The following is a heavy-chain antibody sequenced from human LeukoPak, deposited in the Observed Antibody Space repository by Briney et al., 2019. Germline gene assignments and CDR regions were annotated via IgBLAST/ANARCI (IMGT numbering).Heavy chain of an antibody. J-gene: IGHJ5*02. CDR3: ARGPSRIVHAVRGMEDWFDP. V-gene: IGHV1-18*01. CDR1: GYTFTSYG. Sequence: ASVKVSCKASGYTFTSYGISWVRQAPGQGLEWMGWISAYNGNTNYAQKLQGRVTMTTDTSTSTAYMEPRSLRSDDTAVYYCARGPSRIVHAVRGMEDWFDPWGQGTLVTVSS. D-gene: IGHD1-26*01. CDR2: ISAYNGNT.